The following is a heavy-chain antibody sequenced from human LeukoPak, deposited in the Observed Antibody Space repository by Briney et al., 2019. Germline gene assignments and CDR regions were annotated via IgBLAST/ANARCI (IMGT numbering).Heavy chain of an antibody. CDR3: ARHRDRSVVTDY. CDR2: IYYSGST. V-gene: IGHV4-59*08. CDR1: GGSISSYY. D-gene: IGHD4-23*01. J-gene: IGHJ4*02. Sequence: NTSETLSLTCTVSGGSISSYYWSWIRQPPGQGLGWIGYIYYSGSTNYNPSLKSRVTISVDTSKNQFSLKLSSVTAADTAVYYCARHRDRSVVTDYWGQGTLVTVSS.